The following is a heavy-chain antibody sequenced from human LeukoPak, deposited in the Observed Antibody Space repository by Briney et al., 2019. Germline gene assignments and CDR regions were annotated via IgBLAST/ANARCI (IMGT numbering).Heavy chain of an antibody. D-gene: IGHD3-10*01. Sequence: PGGSLRLSCAASGFSVSSNYMSWVRQAPGKGLEWVSVIYSGVSTYYADSVKGRFTISRENAKNSLYLQMNSLRAGDTAVYYCARETGDVLLGAFDIWGQGTMVTVSS. V-gene: IGHV3-53*01. CDR1: GFSVSSNY. CDR3: ARETGDVLLGAFDI. J-gene: IGHJ3*02. CDR2: IYSGVST.